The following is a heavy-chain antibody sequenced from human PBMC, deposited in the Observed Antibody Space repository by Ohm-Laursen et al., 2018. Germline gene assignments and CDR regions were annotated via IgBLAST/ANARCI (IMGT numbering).Heavy chain of an antibody. CDR2: SNAGNGNT. Sequence: GASVKVSCKASGYTFTSYAMHWVRQAPGQRLEGMGWSNAGNGNTKYSQEFQGRVTITRDTSASTAYMELRSLRSDDTAVYYCAVLGELLLDRWFDPWGQGTLVTVSS. CDR1: GYTFTSYA. J-gene: IGHJ5*02. CDR3: AVLGELLLDRWFDP. D-gene: IGHD1-26*01. V-gene: IGHV1-3*02.